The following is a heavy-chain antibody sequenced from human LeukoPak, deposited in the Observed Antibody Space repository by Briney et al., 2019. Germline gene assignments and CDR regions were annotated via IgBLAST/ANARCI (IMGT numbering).Heavy chain of an antibody. V-gene: IGHV1-2*02. CDR2: INPNSGGT. CDR1: GYTFTDSY. D-gene: IGHD2-2*01. J-gene: IGHJ5*02. CDR3: ARGCQFCSRTSCYFRWFDP. Sequence: GASVKVSCKASGYTFTDSYIHWVRQAPGQGLEWMGWINPNSGGTHYTQTFQGRVTMTRDTSVSTAYMELSSLRSDDTAVYYCARGCQFCSRTSCYFRWFDPWGQGTLVTASS.